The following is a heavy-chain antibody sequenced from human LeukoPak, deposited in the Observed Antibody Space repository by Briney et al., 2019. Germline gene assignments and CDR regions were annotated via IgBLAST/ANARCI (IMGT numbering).Heavy chain of an antibody. CDR2: INHSGST. Sequence: SETLSLTCAVYGGSFSGYYWSWIRQPPGKGLEWIGEINHSGSTNYNPSLKSRVIISVDASKNQFSLKLSSVTAADTAVYYCARVFQTRRTYYYDSSGYSYFDYWGQGTLVTVSS. V-gene: IGHV4-34*01. J-gene: IGHJ4*02. D-gene: IGHD3-22*01. CDR3: ARVFQTRRTYYYDSSGYSYFDY. CDR1: GGSFSGYY.